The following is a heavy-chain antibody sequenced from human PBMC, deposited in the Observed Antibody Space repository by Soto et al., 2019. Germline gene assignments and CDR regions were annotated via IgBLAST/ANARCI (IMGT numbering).Heavy chain of an antibody. J-gene: IGHJ6*02. CDR3: ARGHQGYCSGGSCSYGMDV. CDR1: GFTFSSYG. CDR2: ISYDGSNK. D-gene: IGHD2-15*01. Sequence: QVQLVESGGGVVQPGRSLRLSCAASGFTFSSYGMHWVRQAPGKGLEWVAVISYDGSNKYYADSVKGRFTISRDNSKNTLYLQMNSLRAEDTAVYYCARGHQGYCSGGSCSYGMDVWGQGTTVTVSS. V-gene: IGHV3-30*03.